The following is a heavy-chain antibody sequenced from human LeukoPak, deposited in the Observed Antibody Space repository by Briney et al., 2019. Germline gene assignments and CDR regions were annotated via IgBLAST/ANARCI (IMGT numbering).Heavy chain of an antibody. CDR3: ASYYYDSSGPYSGGAIDI. Sequence: KASETLSLTCTVSGGSISSYYWGWIRQPPGKGLEWIGSIYYSGSTYYNPSLKSRVTISVDTSKNQFSLKLSSVTAADTAVYYCASYYYDSSGPYSGGAIDIWGQGTMVTVSS. J-gene: IGHJ3*02. D-gene: IGHD3-22*01. V-gene: IGHV4-39*07. CDR2: IYYSGST. CDR1: GGSISSYY.